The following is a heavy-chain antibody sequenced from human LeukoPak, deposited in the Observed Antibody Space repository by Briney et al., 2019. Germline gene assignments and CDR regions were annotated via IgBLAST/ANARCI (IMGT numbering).Heavy chain of an antibody. J-gene: IGHJ3*02. V-gene: IGHV3-23*01. D-gene: IGHD3-16*02. Sequence: GGSLRLSCAASGFPFSIYAMTWVRQAPAKGLEWVSTITGTTALTYYADSPKGRFTISVDNSKNTLYLQMNRLRAEDTAMYYCAKDKHLRFVVTMGASDSWGQGTMVSVSS. CDR3: AKDKHLRFVVTMGASDS. CDR1: GFPFSIYA. CDR2: ITGTTALT.